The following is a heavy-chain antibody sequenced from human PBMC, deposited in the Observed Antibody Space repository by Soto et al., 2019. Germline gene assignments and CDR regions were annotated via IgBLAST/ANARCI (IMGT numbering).Heavy chain of an antibody. D-gene: IGHD1-26*01. CDR3: ATWGVSGTELDD. J-gene: IGHJ4*02. V-gene: IGHV3-15*07. Sequence: SVSNAWMNWVRQAPGKGLEWVGRIKRKTDGGTSDYAAPVKGRFTLSRDDSKNTLFLQMNSLETEDTDVYYCATWGVSGTELDDWGQGTLVTVSS. CDR1: SVSNAW. CDR2: IKRKTDGGTS.